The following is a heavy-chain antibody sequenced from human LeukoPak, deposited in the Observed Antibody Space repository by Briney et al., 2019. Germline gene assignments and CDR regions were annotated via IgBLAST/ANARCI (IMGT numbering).Heavy chain of an antibody. Sequence: GGSLRLSFAASGFTFSSYWMSWVRQAPGKGLEWVANIKQDGSEKYYVDSVKGRFTTSRDNAKNSLYLQMNSLRAEDTAVYYCASPGLPSSGWTNWFDPWGQGTLVTVSS. CDR1: GFTFSSYW. D-gene: IGHD6-19*01. V-gene: IGHV3-7*01. J-gene: IGHJ5*02. CDR3: ASPGLPSSGWTNWFDP. CDR2: IKQDGSEK.